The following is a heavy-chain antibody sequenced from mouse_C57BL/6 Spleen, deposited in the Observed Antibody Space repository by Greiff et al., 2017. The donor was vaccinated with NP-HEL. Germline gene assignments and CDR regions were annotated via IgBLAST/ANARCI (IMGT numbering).Heavy chain of an antibody. CDR2: IHPNSGST. J-gene: IGHJ2*01. V-gene: IGHV1-64*01. CDR1: GYTFTSYW. CDR3: ASLYYYGLFDY. D-gene: IGHD1-1*01. Sequence: VQLQQPGAELVKPGASVKLSCKASGYTFTSYWMHWVKQRPGQGLEWIGMIHPNSGSTNYNEKFKSKATLTVDKSSSTAYMQLSSLTSEDSAVYYCASLYYYGLFDYWGQGTTLTVSS.